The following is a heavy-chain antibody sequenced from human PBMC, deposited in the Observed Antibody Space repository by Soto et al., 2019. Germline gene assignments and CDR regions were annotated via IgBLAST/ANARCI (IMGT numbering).Heavy chain of an antibody. D-gene: IGHD1-26*01. CDR3: ASAMPSVGATTQGDY. Sequence: EVQLVESGGGLVQPGGSLRLSCAASGFTFSTYWMHWVRQAPGKGPVWVSRISSDGSVTDYAGSVKGRFTISRDNAKNTLYLQMNSLRAEDTAVYYCASAMPSVGATTQGDYWGQGALVTVSS. V-gene: IGHV3-74*01. CDR2: ISSDGSVT. J-gene: IGHJ4*02. CDR1: GFTFSTYW.